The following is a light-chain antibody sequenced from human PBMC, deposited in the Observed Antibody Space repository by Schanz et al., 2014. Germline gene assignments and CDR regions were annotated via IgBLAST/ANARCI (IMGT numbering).Light chain of an antibody. J-gene: IGKJ1*01. CDR2: GAS. CDR3: QQYKSWPPKLT. Sequence: DIVLTQSPGTLSLSPGERATLSCRASQSVSSSYLAWYQQKPGQAPNVLIYGASRRATGIPDRFSGSGSGTDFTLTISSLQSEDFAVYYCQQYKSWPPKLTFGQGTRVEIK. V-gene: IGKV3-20*01. CDR1: QSVSSSY.